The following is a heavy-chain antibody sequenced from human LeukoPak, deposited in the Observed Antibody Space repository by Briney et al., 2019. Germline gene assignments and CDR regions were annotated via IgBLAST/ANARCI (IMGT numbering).Heavy chain of an antibody. D-gene: IGHD2-2*02. CDR3: ARQGARIGYCSSTSCYTVWFDP. CDR2: IYPGDSDT. CDR1: GYSFTSYW. V-gene: IGHV5-51*01. J-gene: IGHJ5*02. Sequence: GESLKISCKGSGYSFTSYWIGWVRQMPGKGLEGMGIIYPGDSDTRYSPSFQGQVTISADKSHSTAYLQWSSLKASDPAMYYCARQGARIGYCSSTSCYTVWFDPWGQGTLVTVSS.